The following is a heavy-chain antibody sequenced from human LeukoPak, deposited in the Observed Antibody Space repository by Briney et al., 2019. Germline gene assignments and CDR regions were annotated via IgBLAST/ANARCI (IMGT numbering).Heavy chain of an antibody. Sequence: SVKVSCKASGGTFSSYAISWVRQAPGQGLEWMGGIIPIFGTANYAQKFQGRVTITADESTSTAYMELSSLRSEDTAVYYCARLIDSSGYSDAFDIWGQGTMVTVSS. CDR3: ARLIDSSGYSDAFDI. CDR1: GGTFSSYA. D-gene: IGHD3-22*01. CDR2: IIPIFGTA. J-gene: IGHJ3*02. V-gene: IGHV1-69*13.